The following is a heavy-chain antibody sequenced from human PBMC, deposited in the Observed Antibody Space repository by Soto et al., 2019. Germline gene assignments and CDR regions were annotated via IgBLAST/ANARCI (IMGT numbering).Heavy chain of an antibody. D-gene: IGHD6-13*01. CDR3: ASEAAAGLVY. CDR1: GYTFTSYD. V-gene: IGHV1-8*01. Sequence: QVQLVQSGAEVKKPGASVKVSCKASGYTFTSYDINWVRQATGQGLVWMGWMNHNSGNTGYAQMFQGRLTMTRNTSISTAYMELSSLRSEDTAGYYCASEAAAGLVYWGQGTLVTVSS. J-gene: IGHJ4*02. CDR2: MNHNSGNT.